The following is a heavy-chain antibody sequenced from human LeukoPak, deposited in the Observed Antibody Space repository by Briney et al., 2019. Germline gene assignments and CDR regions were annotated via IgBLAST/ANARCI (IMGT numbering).Heavy chain of an antibody. CDR1: GFTFSTYS. D-gene: IGHD6-19*01. V-gene: IGHV3-23*01. Sequence: GGSLRLSCEASGFTFSTYSMTWVRQTPEKGLEWVAALSGSGGSAYYADSVNGRFTVSRDNSKNMFYLQMNSLSADDTAVYYCAKNPNRSGWSQDYWGQGTLVTVSS. J-gene: IGHJ4*02. CDR3: AKNPNRSGWSQDY. CDR2: LSGSGGSA.